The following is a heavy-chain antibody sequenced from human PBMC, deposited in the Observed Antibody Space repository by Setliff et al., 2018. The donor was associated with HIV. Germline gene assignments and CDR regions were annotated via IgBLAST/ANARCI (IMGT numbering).Heavy chain of an antibody. CDR2: IYTSGNT. V-gene: IGHV4-4*07. Sequence: PSETLSLTCTVSGGSISSHYWSWIRQPAGKGLEWIGRIYTSGNTNYNPSLKSRVAMSVDTSKNQFSLKLSSVTAADTAVYYCARDSELGLNYHYGMDVWGQGTTVTAP. CDR3: ARDSELGLNYHYGMDV. J-gene: IGHJ6*02. D-gene: IGHD1-26*01. CDR1: GGSISSHY.